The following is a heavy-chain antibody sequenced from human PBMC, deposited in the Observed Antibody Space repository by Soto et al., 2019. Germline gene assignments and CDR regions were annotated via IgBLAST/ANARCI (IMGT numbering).Heavy chain of an antibody. J-gene: IGHJ4*02. CDR2: IHDSGST. CDR1: GGSIGSSNW. D-gene: IGHD3-22*01. CDR3: ARIYDSSGYYPYYFDY. Sequence: SETLSLTCAVSGGSIGSSNWWSWVRQSPGKGLEWIGEIHDSGSTNYSPSLKSRVTISIDKSKNQFSLKLKSVTAADTAVYYCARIYDSSGYYPYYFDYWGQGTLVTVSS. V-gene: IGHV4-4*02.